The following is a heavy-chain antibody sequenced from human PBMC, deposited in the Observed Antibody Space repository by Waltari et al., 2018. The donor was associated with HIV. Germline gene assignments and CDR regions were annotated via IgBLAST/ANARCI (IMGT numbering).Heavy chain of an antibody. D-gene: IGHD3-22*01. J-gene: IGHJ4*02. Sequence: EVQLVESGGGLVQPGESLRLSCAASGFTFSSHWMSWVRQAPGRGVEWAAKIKQDGSETYYVDSVKGRFTISRDNAKTSLYLQMNSLRAEDTAVYFCAREYFYESSGYYYRSTFDYWGQGTLVTVSS. V-gene: IGHV3-7*01. CDR3: AREYFYESSGYYYRSTFDY. CDR2: IKQDGSET. CDR1: GFTFSSHW.